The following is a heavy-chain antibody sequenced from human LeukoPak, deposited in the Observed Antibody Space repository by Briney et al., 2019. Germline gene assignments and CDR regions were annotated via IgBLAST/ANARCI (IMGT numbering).Heavy chain of an antibody. D-gene: IGHD4-17*01. J-gene: IGHJ6*02. CDR1: GGTFSSYA. CDR2: IIPIFGTA. V-gene: IGHV1-69*13. CDR3: ARGNTVTRDYYYGMDV. Sequence: ASVKVSCKASGGTFSSYAISWVRQAPGQGLEWMGGIIPIFGTANYAQKFQGRVTITADESTSTAYMELSSLRSEDTAVYYCARGNTVTRDYYYGMDVWGQGTTVTVSS.